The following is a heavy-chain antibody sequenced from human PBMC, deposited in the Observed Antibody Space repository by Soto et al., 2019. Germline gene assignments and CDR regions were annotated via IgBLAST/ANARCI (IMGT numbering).Heavy chain of an antibody. CDR1: GYTFTSYY. J-gene: IGHJ4*02. Sequence: ASVKVSCKASGYTFTSYYMHWVRQAPGQGLEWVGIINPSGGSTSYAQKFQGRVTMTRDTSTSTVYMELSSLRSEDTAVYYCARAGGRITMIVVVTFFDYWGQGTLVTVSS. V-gene: IGHV1-46*01. CDR3: ARAGGRITMIVVVTFFDY. D-gene: IGHD3-22*01. CDR2: INPSGGST.